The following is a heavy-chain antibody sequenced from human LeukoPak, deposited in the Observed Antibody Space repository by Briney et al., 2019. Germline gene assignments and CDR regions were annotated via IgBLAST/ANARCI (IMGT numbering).Heavy chain of an antibody. CDR2: INPSGGST. Sequence: ASVKVSCKASGYPFTSYYMHWVRQAPGQGLEWMGIINPSGGSTSYAQKFQGRVTMTRDTSTSTVYMELSSLRSEDTAVYYCARGGGDGYNLDYNWFDPWGQGTLVTVSS. V-gene: IGHV1-46*01. D-gene: IGHD5-24*01. CDR1: GYPFTSYY. J-gene: IGHJ5*02. CDR3: ARGGGDGYNLDYNWFDP.